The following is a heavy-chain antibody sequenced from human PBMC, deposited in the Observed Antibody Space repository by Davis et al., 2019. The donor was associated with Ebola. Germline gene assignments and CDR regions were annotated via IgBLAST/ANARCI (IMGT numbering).Heavy chain of an antibody. J-gene: IGHJ4*02. CDR3: ARHLFGYYYHFDY. CDR2: IYYSGST. CDR1: GGSISSYY. D-gene: IGHD3-22*01. V-gene: IGHV4-59*08. Sequence: PSETLSLTCTVSGGSISSYYWSWIRQPPGKGLEWIGYIYYSGSTNYNPSLKSRVTISVDTSKNQFSLKLSSVTAADTAVYYCARHLFGYYYHFDYWGQGTLVTVSS.